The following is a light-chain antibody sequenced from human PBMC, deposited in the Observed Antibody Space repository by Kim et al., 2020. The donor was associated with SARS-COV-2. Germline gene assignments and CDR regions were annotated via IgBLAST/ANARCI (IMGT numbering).Light chain of an antibody. V-gene: IGKV1-39*01. J-gene: IGKJ1*01. CDR2: GVS. Sequence: ASVGDRVTLTCRASQSISNYLNWYQQKPGKAPKLLIYGVSSLHGGVPSRFSGSGSGTDFTLTISSLQPEDFATYYCQQSYSTPRTFGQGTKVDIK. CDR1: QSISNY. CDR3: QQSYSTPRT.